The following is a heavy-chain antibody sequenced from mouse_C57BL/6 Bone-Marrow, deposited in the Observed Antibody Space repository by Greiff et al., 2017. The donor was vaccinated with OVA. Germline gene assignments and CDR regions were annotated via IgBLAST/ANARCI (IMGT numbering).Heavy chain of an antibody. CDR2: ISSGGSYT. J-gene: IGHJ4*01. Sequence: EVQLVESGGDLVKPGGSLKLSCAASGFTFSSYGMSWVRQTPDKRLEWVATISSGGSYTYYPDSVKGRFTISRDNAKNTLYLQMSSLKSEDTAMYYCARRDYYSNYNYYAMDYWGQGTSVTVSS. CDR1: GFTFSSYG. D-gene: IGHD2-5*01. CDR3: ARRDYYSNYNYYAMDY. V-gene: IGHV5-6*01.